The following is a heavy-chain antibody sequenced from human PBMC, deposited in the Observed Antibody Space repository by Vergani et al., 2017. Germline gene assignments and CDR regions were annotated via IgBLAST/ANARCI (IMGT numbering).Heavy chain of an antibody. CDR2: IYPADSDT. CDR1: EYSFGNYW. D-gene: IGHD1-1*01. Sequence: EVELVQSGPEMRKPGESLKISCKGSEYSFGNYWLGWVRQMPGKGLDWMGIIYPADSDTRYSPSFQGQVTISADKSISTAFLQWDSLKASDTALYYCARHTTYTDSWGQGTLVTVSS. J-gene: IGHJ4*02. V-gene: IGHV5-51*01. CDR3: ARHTTYTDS.